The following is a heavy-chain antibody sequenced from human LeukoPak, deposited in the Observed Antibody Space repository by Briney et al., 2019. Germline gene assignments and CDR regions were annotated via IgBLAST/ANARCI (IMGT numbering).Heavy chain of an antibody. CDR2: LSGSGGST. V-gene: IGHV3-23*01. CDR1: GFNFSSYA. J-gene: IGHJ4*02. CDR3: ARGRAAAGWFDY. Sequence: GGSLRLSCAASGFNFSSYAMSWVRQAPGKGLEWVSALSGSGGSTYYADSVKGRFTISRDNSKNTLYLQMNSLRAEDTAVYYCARGRAAAGWFDYWGQGTLVTVSS. D-gene: IGHD6-13*01.